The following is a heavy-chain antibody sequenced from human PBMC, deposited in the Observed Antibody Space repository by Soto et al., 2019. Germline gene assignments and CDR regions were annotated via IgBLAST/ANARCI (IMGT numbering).Heavy chain of an antibody. D-gene: IGHD6-13*01. CDR3: ARRGYSSSWYYYYYYGMDV. J-gene: IGHJ6*02. V-gene: IGHV1-8*01. CDR1: GYTFTSYD. CDR2: MNPNSGNT. Sequence: QVQLVQSGAEVKKPGASVKVSCKASGYTFTSYDINWLRQATGQGLELLGWMNPNSGNTGYAQKFQGRVIMTRNTSISTAYMELSSLRSEDTAVYYCARRGYSSSWYYYYYYGMDVWGQGTTVTVSS.